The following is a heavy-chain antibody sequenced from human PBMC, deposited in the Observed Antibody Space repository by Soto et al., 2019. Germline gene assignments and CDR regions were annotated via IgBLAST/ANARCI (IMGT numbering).Heavy chain of an antibody. CDR2: VYYTGYT. Sequence: SETLSLTCSVSGGSISGYYWSWIRQPPGKGLEFVGYVYYTGYTNYNPSLKSRLTISLDMSKNQISLKLTSVTAADTAIYYCAKHVVIVSGGSSYDFWGQGILVTSPQ. CDR1: GGSISGYY. D-gene: IGHD1-26*01. CDR3: AKHVVIVSGGSSYDF. V-gene: IGHV4-59*08. J-gene: IGHJ4*02.